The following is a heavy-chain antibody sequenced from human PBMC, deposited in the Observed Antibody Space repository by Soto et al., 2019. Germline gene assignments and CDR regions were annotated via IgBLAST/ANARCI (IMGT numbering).Heavy chain of an antibody. J-gene: IGHJ4*02. CDR2: VSHDGRNT. D-gene: IGHD6-19*01. V-gene: IGHV3-30*18. CDR1: GFPFSDYS. CDR3: AKGGRQWLVTSDFNY. Sequence: GGSLRLSCAASGFPFSDYSMHWVRPNTGKGLEWVAVVSHDGRNTHYADSVKGRFTISRDSSKNTVSLEMTSLRAEDTAVYYCAKGGRQWLVTSDFNYWGQGALVTVSS.